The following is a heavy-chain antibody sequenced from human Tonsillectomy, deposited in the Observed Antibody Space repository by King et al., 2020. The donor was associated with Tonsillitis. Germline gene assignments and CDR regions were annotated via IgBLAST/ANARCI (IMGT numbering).Heavy chain of an antibody. CDR1: GFTFNDYY. D-gene: IGHD3-16*02. J-gene: IGHJ6*02. Sequence: VQLVESGGGLVKPGGSLRLSCAASGFTFNDYYMSWIRQAPGKGLEWVSYISSSGSTIYYADSVKGRFTISRDNAKNSLYLQMNSLRAEDTAVYYCARVPMITFGGVIVLHQLYGMDVWGQGTTVTVSS. V-gene: IGHV3-11*01. CDR3: ARVPMITFGGVIVLHQLYGMDV. CDR2: ISSSGSTI.